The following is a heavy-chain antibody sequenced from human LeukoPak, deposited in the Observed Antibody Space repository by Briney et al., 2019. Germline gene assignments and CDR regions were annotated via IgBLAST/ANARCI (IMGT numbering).Heavy chain of an antibody. J-gene: IGHJ4*02. Sequence: PGGSLRLSCAASGFTFGSYDMSWVRQAPGKGLEWVSIISSSDASTYYADSVTGRFTISTDNAKNTLYLQMNSLRAEDTALYYCAKGSGRGSSSALDYWGQGTRSPSPQ. CDR3: AKGSGRGSSSALDY. V-gene: IGHV3-23*01. D-gene: IGHD5-18*01. CDR1: GFTFGSYD. CDR2: ISSSDAST.